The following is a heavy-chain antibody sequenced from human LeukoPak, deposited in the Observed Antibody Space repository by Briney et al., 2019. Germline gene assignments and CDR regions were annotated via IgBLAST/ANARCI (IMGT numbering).Heavy chain of an antibody. CDR2: ISYDGSNK. CDR1: GFTFSSYG. CDR3: AKSLGTTLYDY. Sequence: GGSLRLSCAASGFTFSSYGMHWVRQAPGKGLEWVAVISYDGSNKYYADSVKGRFTISRDNSKNTLYLQMSSLRAEDTAVYYCAKSLGTTLYDYWGQGTLVTVSS. D-gene: IGHD4-17*01. J-gene: IGHJ4*02. V-gene: IGHV3-30*18.